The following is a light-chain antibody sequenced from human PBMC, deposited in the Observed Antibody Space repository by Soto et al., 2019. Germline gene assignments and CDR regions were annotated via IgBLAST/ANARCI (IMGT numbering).Light chain of an antibody. CDR1: SSDVGGYNY. V-gene: IGLV2-14*01. Sequence: SVLTQPASVSGSPGDSITISCAGTSSDVGGYNYVSWYQQHPGKAPKLMIYDVSNRPSGGSNRFSGSTSGNTASLTISGLQAEDEADYYCSSYTSSSTRVFGTGTKVTVL. CDR2: DVS. CDR3: SSYTSSSTRV. J-gene: IGLJ1*01.